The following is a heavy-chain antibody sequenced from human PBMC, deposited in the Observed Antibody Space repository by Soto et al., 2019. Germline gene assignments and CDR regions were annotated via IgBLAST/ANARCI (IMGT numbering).Heavy chain of an antibody. CDR3: ARGYSPLLSFDY. Sequence: PSETLSLTCTVSGGSISSGDYYWSWIRQPPGKGLEWIGYIYYSGSTYYNPSLKSRVTISVDTSKNQFSLKLSSVTAADTAVYYCARGYSPLLSFDYWGQGTLVTVSS. CDR1: GGSISSGDYY. J-gene: IGHJ4*02. CDR2: IYYSGST. D-gene: IGHD5-12*01. V-gene: IGHV4-30-4*01.